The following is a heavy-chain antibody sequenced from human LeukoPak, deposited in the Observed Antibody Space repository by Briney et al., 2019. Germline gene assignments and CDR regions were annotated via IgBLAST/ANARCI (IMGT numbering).Heavy chain of an antibody. Sequence: GGSLRLSCAASGFTFSGYSMNWVRQAPGKGLEWVSSISSSSSYIYYADSVKGRFTISRDNAKNSLYLQMNSLRAEDTAVYYCARAHRARSGYYYLPKDYWGQGTLVTVSS. CDR2: ISSSSSYI. V-gene: IGHV3-21*01. J-gene: IGHJ4*02. CDR1: GFTFSGYS. CDR3: ARAHRARSGYYYLPKDY. D-gene: IGHD3-22*01.